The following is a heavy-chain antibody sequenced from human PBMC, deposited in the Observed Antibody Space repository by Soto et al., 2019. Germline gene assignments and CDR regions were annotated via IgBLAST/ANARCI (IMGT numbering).Heavy chain of an antibody. Sequence: ASVKVSCKASGYTFTSYYMHWVRQAPGQGLEWMGIINPSGGSTSYAQKFQGRVTMTRDTSTSTVYMELSSLRSEDTAVYYCARDQDIVVVPAAYYYYGMDVWGQGTTVTVSS. CDR2: INPSGGST. CDR3: ARDQDIVVVPAAYYYYGMDV. D-gene: IGHD2-2*01. V-gene: IGHV1-46*01. CDR1: GYTFTSYY. J-gene: IGHJ6*02.